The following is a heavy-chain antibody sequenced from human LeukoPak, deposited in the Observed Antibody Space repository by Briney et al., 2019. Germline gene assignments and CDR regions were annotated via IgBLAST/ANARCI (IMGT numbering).Heavy chain of an antibody. CDR3: ARGLGSSGWYDQDY. V-gene: IGHV4-34*01. Sequence: SETLSLTCAVYGGSFSGYYWSWIRQPPGKGLEWMGEINHSGSTNYNPSLKSRVTISVDTSKNQFSLKLSSVTAADTAVYYCARGLGSSGWYDQDYWGQGTLVTVSS. J-gene: IGHJ4*02. CDR2: INHSGST. CDR1: GGSFSGYY. D-gene: IGHD6-19*01.